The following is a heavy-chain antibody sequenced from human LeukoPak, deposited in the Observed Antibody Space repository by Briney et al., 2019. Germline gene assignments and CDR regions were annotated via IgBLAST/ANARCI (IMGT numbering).Heavy chain of an antibody. V-gene: IGHV3-30*02. CDR1: GFTFSNYG. J-gene: IGHJ4*02. CDR2: IRSDGSTE. Sequence: PGGSVRLSCAASGFTFSNYGMHWVRQAPGKGLEWVAFIRSDGSTEYYADSVKGRFTISRDNSKNTLYLQMNSLRAEDKAVYYCAKAPIDYGSGSYANLGYWGQGTLVSVSS. CDR3: AKAPIDYGSGSYANLGY. D-gene: IGHD3-10*01.